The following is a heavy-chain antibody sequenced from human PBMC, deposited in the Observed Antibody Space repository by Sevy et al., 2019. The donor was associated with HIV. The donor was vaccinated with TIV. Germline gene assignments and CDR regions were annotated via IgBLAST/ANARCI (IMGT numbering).Heavy chain of an antibody. Sequence: GGSLRLSCAASGFTFSSYAMHWVRQAPGKGLEWVAVISYDGSNKYYADSVKGRFTISRDNSKNTLYLQMNSLRAEDTAVYYCARDLYSSSWYHSSTVYYYYGMDVWGQGTTVTVSS. CDR2: ISYDGSNK. CDR1: GFTFSSYA. V-gene: IGHV3-30*04. J-gene: IGHJ6*02. CDR3: ARDLYSSSWYHSSTVYYYYGMDV. D-gene: IGHD6-13*01.